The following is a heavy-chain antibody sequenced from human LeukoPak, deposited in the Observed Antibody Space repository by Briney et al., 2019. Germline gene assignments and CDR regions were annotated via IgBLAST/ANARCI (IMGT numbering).Heavy chain of an antibody. Sequence: GGSLRLSCAASGFTFSSYAMHWVRQAPGKGLEWVAVISYDGSNKYYADSVKGRFTISRDNSKNTLYPQMNSLRAEDTAVYYCAMTTVTAWYFDYWGQGTLVTVSS. V-gene: IGHV3-30-3*01. CDR3: AMTTVTAWYFDY. CDR2: ISYDGSNK. D-gene: IGHD4-17*01. J-gene: IGHJ4*02. CDR1: GFTFSSYA.